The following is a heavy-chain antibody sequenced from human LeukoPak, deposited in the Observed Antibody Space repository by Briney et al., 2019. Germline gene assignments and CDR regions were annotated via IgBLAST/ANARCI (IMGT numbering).Heavy chain of an antibody. CDR3: ARSPSTYYAMDV. J-gene: IGHJ6*04. Sequence: PSETLSVTCDLSRDSLSSRNWWSWVRQSPGKGLECIVEMHHSESTDSNPSLKSRVTISVDKSNNQISLKLTSVTAADTAVYFCARSPSTYYAMDVWGKGTTVTVSS. CDR1: RDSLSSRNW. V-gene: IGHV4-4*02. CDR2: MHHSEST.